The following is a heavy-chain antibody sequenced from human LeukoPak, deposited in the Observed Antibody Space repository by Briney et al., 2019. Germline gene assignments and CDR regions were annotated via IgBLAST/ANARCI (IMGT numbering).Heavy chain of an antibody. CDR1: GYTFTSYY. D-gene: IGHD6-6*01. CDR2: FDPEDGET. Sequence: GASVKVSCKASGYTFTSYYMHWVRQAPGKGLEWMGGFDPEDGETIYAQKFQGRVTMTEDTSTGTAYMELSSLRSEDTAVYYCATGMRDGYSSSSYYFDYWGQGTLVTVSS. J-gene: IGHJ4*02. CDR3: ATGMRDGYSSSSYYFDY. V-gene: IGHV1-24*01.